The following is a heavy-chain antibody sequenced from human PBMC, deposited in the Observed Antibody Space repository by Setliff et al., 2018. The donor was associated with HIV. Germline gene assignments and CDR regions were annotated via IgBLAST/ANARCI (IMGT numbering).Heavy chain of an antibody. Sequence: QTLSLTCVISGDSVSSTSGAWTWIRQSPSGGLEWLGRTYYRSEWKNDYAVSLRSRITVNADTSKNQFSLHLKSVTPEDSAVYYCAGGTWFDGLDSWSQGSLVTVSS. V-gene: IGHV6-1*01. CDR1: GDSVSSTSGA. CDR3: AGGTWFDGLDS. CDR2: TYYRSEWKN. D-gene: IGHD3-9*01. J-gene: IGHJ4*02.